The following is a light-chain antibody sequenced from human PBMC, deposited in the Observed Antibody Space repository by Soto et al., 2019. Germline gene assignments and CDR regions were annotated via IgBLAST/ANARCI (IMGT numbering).Light chain of an antibody. CDR3: QQYNST. J-gene: IGKJ1*01. CDR2: KAS. V-gene: IGKV1-5*03. Sequence: DIQMTQSPSTLSASVGDRVTITCRASQSISSWLAWYQQKPGKAPKLLIYKASSLESGVPSRFSGSGSGTEFTITISSLQADDFATYYCQQYNSTCGQGTRVEMK. CDR1: QSISSW.